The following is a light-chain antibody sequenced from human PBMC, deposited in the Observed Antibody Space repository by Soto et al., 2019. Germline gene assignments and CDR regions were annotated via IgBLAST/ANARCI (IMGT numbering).Light chain of an antibody. Sequence: QSALTQPASVSGSPGQSIAISCTGTSSDVCGYDYVSWYQQHPDKAPKLMIYEVTKRPSGVSNRFSGSKSGNTASLTISGLQPEDEADYYCSSHTSGNTRVFGSGTKLTVL. CDR2: EVT. CDR3: SSHTSGNTRV. CDR1: SSDVCGYDY. J-gene: IGLJ1*01. V-gene: IGLV2-14*01.